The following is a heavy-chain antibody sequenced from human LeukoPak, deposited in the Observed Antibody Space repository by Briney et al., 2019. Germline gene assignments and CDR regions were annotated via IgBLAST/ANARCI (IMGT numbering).Heavy chain of an antibody. Sequence: ASVKVSCKASGYSFTSNDINWVRQATGQGLEWMGWMNPNSGNTGYAQNFRGRVTMTRNTSISTAYMELSSLRSEDTAVYYCARGITGYSSGWRFDPWGQGTLVTVSS. CDR3: ARGITGYSSGWRFDP. D-gene: IGHD6-19*01. CDR2: MNPNSGNT. J-gene: IGHJ5*02. V-gene: IGHV1-8*01. CDR1: GYSFTSND.